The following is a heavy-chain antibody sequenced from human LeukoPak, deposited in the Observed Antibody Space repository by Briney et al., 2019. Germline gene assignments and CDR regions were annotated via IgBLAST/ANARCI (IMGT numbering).Heavy chain of an antibody. Sequence: SETLSLTCTVSGGSIRSYYWSWIRKPPGKGLEWIGEINHSGSTNYNPSLKSRVTISVDTSKNQFSLKLSSVTAADTAVYYCARVAIYCSSTSCPIDYWGQGTLVTVSS. D-gene: IGHD2-2*01. J-gene: IGHJ4*02. CDR1: GGSIRSYY. CDR2: INHSGST. CDR3: ARVAIYCSSTSCPIDY. V-gene: IGHV4-34*01.